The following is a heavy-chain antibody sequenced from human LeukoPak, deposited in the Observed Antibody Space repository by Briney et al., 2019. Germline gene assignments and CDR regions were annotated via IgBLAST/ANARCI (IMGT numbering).Heavy chain of an antibody. V-gene: IGHV3-48*02. D-gene: IGHD1-14*01. CDR1: GFTFDDYA. J-gene: IGHJ4*02. Sequence: GGSLRLSCAASGFTFDDYAMHWVRQAPGKGLEWISFISSSSETIFYADSVKGRFTISRDNARDSLFLQMSSLRDDDTALYYCVGDPLPRTHPLDSWGQGTQVIVSS. CDR3: VGDPLPRTHPLDS. CDR2: ISSSSETI.